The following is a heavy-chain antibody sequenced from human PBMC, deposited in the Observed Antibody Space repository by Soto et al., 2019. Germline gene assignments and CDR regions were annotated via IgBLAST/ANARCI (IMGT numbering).Heavy chain of an antibody. D-gene: IGHD3-10*01. CDR2: ISGSSNFI. CDR1: GFTFSHYS. CDR3: ATPMALPGSDY. J-gene: IGHJ4*02. V-gene: IGHV3-21*01. Sequence: NPVGSLRLSCAASGFTFSHYSINWVRQAPGRGLEWVSSISGSSNFIYYADSVKGRFTISRDNAKNSLYLQMNSLRVEDTAMYYCATPMALPGSDYWGQGTLVTVSS.